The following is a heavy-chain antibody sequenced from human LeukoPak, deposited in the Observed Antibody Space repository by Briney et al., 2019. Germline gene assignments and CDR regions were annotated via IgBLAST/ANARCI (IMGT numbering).Heavy chain of an antibody. CDR2: ISYDGSNQ. D-gene: IGHD5-24*01. CDR3: AKAQGRREIFDY. J-gene: IGHJ4*02. Sequence: GGSLRLSCVASGFNFRTYAMHWVRQAPGKGLEWVAFISYDGSNQYYADSVKGRFTISRDNSKNTLYLQMNSLRAEDTAVYYCAKAQGRREIFDYWGQGALVTVSS. V-gene: IGHV3-30*04. CDR1: GFNFRTYA.